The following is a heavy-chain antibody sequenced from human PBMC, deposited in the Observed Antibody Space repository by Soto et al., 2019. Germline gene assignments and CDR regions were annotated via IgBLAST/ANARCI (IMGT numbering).Heavy chain of an antibody. CDR3: ARGDYYYYGMDV. CDR2: ISGSSSYI. V-gene: IGHV3-21*01. Sequence: RLSCACSGFTFSSYNMNWVRQAPGKGLEWVSSISGSSSYIYYADSVKGRFTISRDNAKNSLYLQMNSLRAEDTAVYYCARGDYYYYGMDVWGQGTTVTVS. CDR1: GFTFSSYN. J-gene: IGHJ6*02.